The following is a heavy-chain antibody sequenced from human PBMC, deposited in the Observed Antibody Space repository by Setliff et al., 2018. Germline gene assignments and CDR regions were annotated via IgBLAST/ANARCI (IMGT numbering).Heavy chain of an antibody. CDR3: ARAPRWGAGKALDY. CDR2: ISGYNGNT. V-gene: IGHV1-18*01. J-gene: IGHJ4*02. CDR1: GYSLTDYA. D-gene: IGHD3-16*01. Sequence: ASVKVSCKASGYSLTDYAVTWVRQAPGQGLQWMGWISGYNGNTNYGQKFQGRVTMTTDSSKNTVYMELKTLRFDDTAFYYCARAPRWGAGKALDYWGQGTLVTVSS.